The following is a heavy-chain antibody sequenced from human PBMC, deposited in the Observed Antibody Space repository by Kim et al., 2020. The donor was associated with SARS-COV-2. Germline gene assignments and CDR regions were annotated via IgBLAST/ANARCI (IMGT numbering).Heavy chain of an antibody. CDR2: IYHSGTT. CDR1: GGSIRSGGYY. Sequence: SETLSLTCIVSGGSIRSGGYYWSWIRQHPKKGLEWIGHIYHSGTTYSHPSLKSRVTISVDTSKNQFSLKLSSVTAADTAVYYCVRTGIAARLEWYFARWGRGTRVTVSS. J-gene: IGHJ2*01. CDR3: VRTGIAARLEWYFAR. V-gene: IGHV4-31*03. D-gene: IGHD6-6*01.